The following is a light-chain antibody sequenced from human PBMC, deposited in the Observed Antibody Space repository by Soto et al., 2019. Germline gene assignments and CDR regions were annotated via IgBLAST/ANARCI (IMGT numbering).Light chain of an antibody. J-gene: IGLJ2*01. Sequence: QSVLTQPPSASGSPGQSVTISCTGTSSDVGGYNYVSWYQQHPGKAPKVMISEVTKRPSGVPDRFSGSKSGNTASLTVSGLQAEDEADYYCSSYAGSNNFVFGGGTKLTVL. CDR1: SSDVGGYNY. V-gene: IGLV2-8*01. CDR3: SSYAGSNNFV. CDR2: EVT.